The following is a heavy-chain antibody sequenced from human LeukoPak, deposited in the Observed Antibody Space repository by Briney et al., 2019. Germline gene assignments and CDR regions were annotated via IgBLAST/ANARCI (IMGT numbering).Heavy chain of an antibody. CDR2: MNIDGSDT. D-gene: IGHD3-22*01. J-gene: IGHJ4*02. CDR3: ARVGYDSGGYSLFDY. V-gene: IGHV3-74*01. Sequence: GGSLRLSCAASGFTFSSYWMHWVRRAPREGLVWVSRMNIDGSDTTYADSVKGRFTISRDNAKSTLYLQMNSLRAEDTAVYYCARVGYDSGGYSLFDYWGQGILVTVSS. CDR1: GFTFSSYW.